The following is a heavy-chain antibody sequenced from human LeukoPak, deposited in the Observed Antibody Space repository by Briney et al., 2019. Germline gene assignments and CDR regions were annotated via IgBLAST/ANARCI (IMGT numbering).Heavy chain of an antibody. Sequence: GGSLRLSCATSGFTFSSYGMHWVRQAPGKGLEWVACMRSDGDNKYYGDSVKGRFTISRDNSKNTLYLQMNSLRAEDTAVYFCARDSWSYDSGSYAATPWGQGTLVTVSS. V-gene: IGHV3-30*02. CDR3: ARDSWSYDSGSYAATP. CDR1: GFTFSSYG. CDR2: MRSDGDNK. D-gene: IGHD3-10*01. J-gene: IGHJ5*02.